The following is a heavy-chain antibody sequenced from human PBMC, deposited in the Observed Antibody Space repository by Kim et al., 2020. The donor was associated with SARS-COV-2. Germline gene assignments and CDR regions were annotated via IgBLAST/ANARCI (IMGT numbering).Heavy chain of an antibody. Sequence: GGSLRLSCAASGFTFSSYWMSWVRQAPGKGLEWVANIKQDGSEKYYVDSVKGRFTISRDNAKNSLYLQMNSLRAEDTAVYYCARKSILYCSSTSCYQPAYAFDIWGQGTMVTVSS. V-gene: IGHV3-7*03. D-gene: IGHD2-2*01. CDR2: IKQDGSEK. CDR3: ARKSILYCSSTSCYQPAYAFDI. J-gene: IGHJ3*02. CDR1: GFTFSSYW.